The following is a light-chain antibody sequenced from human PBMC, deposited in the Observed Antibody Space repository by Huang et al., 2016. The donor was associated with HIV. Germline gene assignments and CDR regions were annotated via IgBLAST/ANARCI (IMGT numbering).Light chain of an antibody. CDR1: QSITTY. CDR3: QQSYSIPWT. Sequence: IQMNQSQSSMHTFGGDRVTITCRASQSITTYLNWYQQKIGESPTLLISAASILQIGVPWRFGGSGSGTKFSLTITNLQSEDFAVYYCQQSYSIPWTFGQGTRVEI. J-gene: IGKJ1*01. CDR2: AAS. V-gene: IGKV1-39*01.